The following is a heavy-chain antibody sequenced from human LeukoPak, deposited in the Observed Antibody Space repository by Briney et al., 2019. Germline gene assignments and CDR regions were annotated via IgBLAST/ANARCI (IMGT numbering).Heavy chain of an antibody. Sequence: PSETLSLTCTVSGYSISSGYYWGWIRQPPGKGLEWIGSIYHSGSTYYNPSLKSRVTISVDTSKNQFSLKLSSVTAADTAVYYCARIPVVAPVDYFDYWGQGTLVTVSS. V-gene: IGHV4-38-2*02. CDR3: ARIPVVAPVDYFDY. J-gene: IGHJ4*02. CDR1: GYSISSGYY. D-gene: IGHD2-2*01. CDR2: IYHSGST.